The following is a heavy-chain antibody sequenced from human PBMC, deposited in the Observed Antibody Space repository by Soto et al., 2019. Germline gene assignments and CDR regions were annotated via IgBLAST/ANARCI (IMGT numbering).Heavy chain of an antibody. CDR3: ARGLADRGSYGGGQYFDY. D-gene: IGHD1-26*01. CDR1: GGSISSGGYY. CDR2: IYYSGST. V-gene: IGHV4-31*03. J-gene: IGHJ4*02. Sequence: QVQLPESGPGLVKPSQTLSLTCTVSGGSISSGGYYWSWIRQHPGKGLEWIGYIYYSGSTYYNPSLPSRLTILISTCKNQFARGLSSVSAADTAVYSCARGLADRGSYGGGQYFDYWGQGTLVTVCS.